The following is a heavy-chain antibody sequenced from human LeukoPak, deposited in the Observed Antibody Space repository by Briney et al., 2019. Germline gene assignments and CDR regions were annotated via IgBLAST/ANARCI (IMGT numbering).Heavy chain of an antibody. Sequence: SVKVSCKXSGFTFTSSAMQWVRQARGQRLEWIGWIVVGSGNTNYSQKFQERVTITRDMSTGTAYMELSSLRSEDTAVYYCAAEHFYSGYDRGPYFDYWGQGTLVTVSS. CDR1: GFTFTSSA. J-gene: IGHJ4*02. CDR2: IVVGSGNT. V-gene: IGHV1-58*02. D-gene: IGHD5-12*01. CDR3: AAEHFYSGYDRGPYFDY.